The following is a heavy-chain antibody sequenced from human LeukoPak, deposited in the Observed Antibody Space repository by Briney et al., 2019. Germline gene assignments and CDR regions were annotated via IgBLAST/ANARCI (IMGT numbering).Heavy chain of an antibody. CDR3: AREYSSSSDY. D-gene: IGHD6-6*01. Sequence: RWASVKVSCKASGYTCTSYGISWVRQAPGQGLEWMGWISAYNGNTNYAQKLQGRVTMTTDTSTSTAYMELRSLRSDDTAVYYCAREYSSSSDYWGQGTLVTVSS. CDR2: ISAYNGNT. V-gene: IGHV1-18*01. J-gene: IGHJ4*02. CDR1: GYTCTSYG.